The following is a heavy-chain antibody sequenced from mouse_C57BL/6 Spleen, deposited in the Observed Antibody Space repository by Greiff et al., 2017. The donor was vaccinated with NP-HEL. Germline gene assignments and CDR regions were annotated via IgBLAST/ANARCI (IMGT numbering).Heavy chain of an antibody. CDR1: GYAFTNYL. CDR2: INPGSGGT. Sequence: VQLQQSGAELVRPGTSVKVSCKASGYAFTNYLIEWVKQRPGQGLEWIGVINPGSGGTNYNEKFKGKATLTADKSSSTAYMQLSSLTSEDSAVYFGARWPYYYGSSYNYFDYWGQGTTLTVSS. J-gene: IGHJ2*01. D-gene: IGHD1-1*01. V-gene: IGHV1-54*01. CDR3: ARWPYYYGSSYNYFDY.